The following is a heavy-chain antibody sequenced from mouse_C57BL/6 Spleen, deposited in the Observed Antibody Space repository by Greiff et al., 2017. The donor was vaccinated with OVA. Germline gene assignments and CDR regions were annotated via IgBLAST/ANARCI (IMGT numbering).Heavy chain of an antibody. D-gene: IGHD3-3*01. V-gene: IGHV1-61*01. CDR2: IYPSDSET. J-gene: IGHJ2*01. Sequence: QVQLQQPGAELVRPGSSVKLSCKASGYTFTSYWMDWVKQRPGQGLEWIGNIYPSDSETHYNQKFKDKATLTVDKSSSTAYMQLSSLTSEDSAVYYCARGGDSSDYWGQGTTLTVSS. CDR1: GYTFTSYW. CDR3: ARGGDSSDY.